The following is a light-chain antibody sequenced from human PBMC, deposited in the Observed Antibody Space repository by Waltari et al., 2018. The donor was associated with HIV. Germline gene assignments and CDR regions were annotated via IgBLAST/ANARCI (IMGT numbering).Light chain of an antibody. CDR1: QSVSGSQ. Sequence: ELVLTQSPDILSLSPGERAVLSCRASQSVSGSQLAWYQQRPGQGTRLLIYGAPKRATGIPDRFSGSGSGTDYTLTISGLEHEDFAVYYCQQYGDSPLYIFGQGTNLEI. V-gene: IGKV3-20*01. CDR3: QQYGDSPLYI. J-gene: IGKJ2*01. CDR2: GAP.